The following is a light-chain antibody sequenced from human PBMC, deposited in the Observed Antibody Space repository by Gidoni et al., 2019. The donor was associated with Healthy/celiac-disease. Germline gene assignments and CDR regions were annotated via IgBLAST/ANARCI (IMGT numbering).Light chain of an antibody. CDR1: QSVSSS. CDR3: QQRSNWPGT. J-gene: IGKJ1*01. Sequence: ETVLTQSPATLSLSPGERATLSCRASQSVSSSLAWYQQKPGQAPRLLIYDASNRATGIPARFSGSGSGTDFTLTISSLEPEDFAVYYCQQRSNWPGTFGQXTKVEIK. CDR2: DAS. V-gene: IGKV3-11*01.